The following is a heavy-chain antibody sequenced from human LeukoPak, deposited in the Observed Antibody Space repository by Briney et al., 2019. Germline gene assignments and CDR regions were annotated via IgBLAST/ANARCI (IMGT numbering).Heavy chain of an antibody. CDR3: ARHEKPYYYDSSGYYLFDY. Sequence: WETLSLTCTVSGGSISSSSYYWGWIRQPPGKGLEWIGSIYCSGSTYYNPSLKSRVTISVDTSKNQFSLKLSSVTAADTAVYYCARHEKPYYYDSSGYYLFDYWGQGTLVTVSS. CDR2: IYCSGST. D-gene: IGHD3-22*01. J-gene: IGHJ4*02. V-gene: IGHV4-39*01. CDR1: GGSISSSSYY.